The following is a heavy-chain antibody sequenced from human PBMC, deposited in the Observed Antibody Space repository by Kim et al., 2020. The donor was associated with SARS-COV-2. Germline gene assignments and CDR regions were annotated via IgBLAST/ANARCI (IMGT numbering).Heavy chain of an antibody. CDR2: ISSSSSYI. CDR1: GFTFSSYS. D-gene: IGHD3-10*01. Sequence: GGSLRLSCAASGFTFSSYSMNWVRQAPGKGLEWVSSISSSSSYIYYADSVKGRFTISRDNAKNSLYLQMNSLRAEDTAVYYCARGETLRGTLDYWGQGTLVTVSS. V-gene: IGHV3-21*01. CDR3: ARGETLRGTLDY. J-gene: IGHJ4*02.